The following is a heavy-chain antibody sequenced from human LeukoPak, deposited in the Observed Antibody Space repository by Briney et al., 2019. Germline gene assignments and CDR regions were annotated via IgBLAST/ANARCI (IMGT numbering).Heavy chain of an antibody. CDR3: AKGGSSSGAIDC. Sequence: GGSLRLSCAASGFTFSSYAMIWVRQAPGKGLEWVSGTNDSGGSTYYADSVKGRFTISRDNSKNTLYLQMNSLRAEDTAVYYCAKGGSSSGAIDCWGQGTLVTVSS. D-gene: IGHD3-22*01. J-gene: IGHJ4*02. CDR2: TNDSGGST. CDR1: GFTFSSYA. V-gene: IGHV3-23*01.